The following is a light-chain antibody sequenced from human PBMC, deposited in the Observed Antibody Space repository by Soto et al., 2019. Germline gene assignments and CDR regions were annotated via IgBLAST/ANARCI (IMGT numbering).Light chain of an antibody. CDR1: SSDVGGYNY. J-gene: IGLJ1*01. CDR3: SSYTSSSTPDV. Sequence: QSALTQPASVSGSPGQSITISCTGTSSDVGGYNYVSWYQQHPGKAPKLMMYEVSNRPSGVSNRFSGSKSGNTASLTISGLQAEDEADYYCSSYTSSSTPDVFGTGTKLTVL. CDR2: EVS. V-gene: IGLV2-14*01.